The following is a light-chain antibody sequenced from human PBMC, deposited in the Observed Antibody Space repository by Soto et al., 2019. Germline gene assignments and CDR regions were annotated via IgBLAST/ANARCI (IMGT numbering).Light chain of an antibody. CDR3: QSYDTSLSGVI. V-gene: IGLV1-40*01. Sequence: QSVLTQTPSVSGAPGQTITMSCTGSSSNIGAGYDVHWYQQVPGAAPRLVIYADNNRPSGVPDRFSASKSGTSASLAITGLQGEDEANYYCQSYDTSLSGVIFGAGTKVTVL. J-gene: IGLJ2*01. CDR1: SSNIGAGYD. CDR2: ADN.